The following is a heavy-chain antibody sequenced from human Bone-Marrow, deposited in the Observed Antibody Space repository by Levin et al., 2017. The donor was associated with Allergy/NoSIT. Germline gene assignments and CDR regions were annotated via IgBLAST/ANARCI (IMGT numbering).Heavy chain of an antibody. Sequence: GGSLRLSCAASGFTFSDYSMNWVRQAPGKGLEWLSYISSSASDIYYGDSVKGRFTISRDNAKSSLYLQMNSLRADDTAVYYCARDNAMLAFDYWGQGTLVTVSS. CDR1: GFTFSDYS. D-gene: IGHD2-8*01. CDR3: ARDNAMLAFDY. CDR2: ISSSASDI. J-gene: IGHJ4*02. V-gene: IGHV3-48*01.